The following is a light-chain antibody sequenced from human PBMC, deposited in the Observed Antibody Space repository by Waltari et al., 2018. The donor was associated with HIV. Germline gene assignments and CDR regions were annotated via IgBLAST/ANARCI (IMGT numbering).Light chain of an antibody. CDR2: TAS. Sequence: DIQMTQSPSSLSASVGDRVTITCRASRDIGTYLNWYQQKPGKAPKSLIYTASSLQSGVPSRFSCSGSGTVFTLTISSLQPEDFATYYCQESYSIPWTFGQGTKVEIK. CDR3: QESYSIPWT. J-gene: IGKJ1*01. CDR1: RDIGTY. V-gene: IGKV1-39*01.